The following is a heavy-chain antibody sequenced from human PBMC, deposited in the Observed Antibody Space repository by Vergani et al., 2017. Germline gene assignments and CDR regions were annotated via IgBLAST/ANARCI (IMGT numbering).Heavy chain of an antibody. V-gene: IGHV7-4-1*02. CDR2: IDTANGRP. CDR1: GYIFYGHL. D-gene: IGHD5-24*01. J-gene: IGHJ4*02. CDR3: ARGLSRDEYNVLHY. Sequence: QVQLEQSGSELREPGASVKVSCKASGYIFYGHLLNWLRQAPGQGFEWLGWIDTANGRPTYAQGFRGRFVFSVDTSVDSAYLEISSLKADDTAVYYCARGLSRDEYNVLHYWGQGSLVTVSS.